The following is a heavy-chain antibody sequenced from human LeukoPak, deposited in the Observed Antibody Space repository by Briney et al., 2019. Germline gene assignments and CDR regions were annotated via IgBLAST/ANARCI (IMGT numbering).Heavy chain of an antibody. CDR3: AKDRYSSSRYTIDY. Sequence: GGSLRLSCAASGFTFDDYAMHWVRQVTGGGLECVSLILGDGSSTNYADSVKGRFTISRDNSKNSLYLHMNSLRVEDTALYFCAKDRYSSSRYTIDYWGQGNLVTVSS. CDR1: GFTFDDYA. J-gene: IGHJ4*02. D-gene: IGHD6-13*01. CDR2: ILGDGSST. V-gene: IGHV3-43*02.